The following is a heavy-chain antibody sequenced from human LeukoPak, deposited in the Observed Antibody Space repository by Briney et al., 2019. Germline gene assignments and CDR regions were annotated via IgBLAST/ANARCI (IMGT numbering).Heavy chain of an antibody. CDR1: GGSISSSSYY. V-gene: IGHV4-39*07. D-gene: IGHD2-15*01. Sequence: SETLSLTCTVSGGSISSSSYYWGWIRQPPGKGLEWIGSIYHSGSTYYNPSLKSRVTISVDTSKNQLSLKLSSVTAADTAVYYCARLVRWGLSGAAGGYWGQGTLVTVSS. J-gene: IGHJ4*02. CDR3: ARLVRWGLSGAAGGY. CDR2: IYHSGST.